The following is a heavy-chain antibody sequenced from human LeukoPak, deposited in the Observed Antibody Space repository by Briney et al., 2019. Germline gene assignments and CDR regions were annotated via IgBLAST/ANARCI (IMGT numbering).Heavy chain of an antibody. CDR3: ARGVGGGYYDFWSGYPIDY. CDR2: IIPIFDTA. V-gene: IGHV1-69*13. CDR1: GGTFSSYA. D-gene: IGHD3-3*01. Sequence: SVKVSCKASGGTFSSYAISWVRQAPGQGLEWMGGIIPIFDTANYAQKFQGRVTITADESTSTAYMELSSLRSEDTAVYYCARGVGGGYYDFWSGYPIDYWGQGTLVTVSS. J-gene: IGHJ4*02.